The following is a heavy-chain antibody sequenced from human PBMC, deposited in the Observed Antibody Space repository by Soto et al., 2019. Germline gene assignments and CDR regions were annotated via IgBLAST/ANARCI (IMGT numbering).Heavy chain of an antibody. CDR1: GDTFTNFW. D-gene: IGHD1-1*01. J-gene: IGHJ4*02. Sequence: GESLKISCEVSGDTFTNFWIGWVRQMPGKGLEWMGIIFPRDSDTRYSPSFQGRVTISVDKSINTAYLQWSSLKASDTAMYYCVRHLRSTPFDSWGRGTLVTVSS. CDR3: VRHLRSTPFDS. CDR2: IFPRDSDT. V-gene: IGHV5-51*01.